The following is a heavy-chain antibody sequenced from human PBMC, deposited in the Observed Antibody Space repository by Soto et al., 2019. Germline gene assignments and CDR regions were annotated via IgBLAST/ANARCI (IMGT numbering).Heavy chain of an antibody. CDR3: ARERRWEPILY. V-gene: IGHV1-18*01. Sequence: QVQLVQSGPEVKKPGASVKVSCKGSGYTFSNYGVTWVRQAPGQGLERLGWVSAYNRNADYAQKFEDKATMTIDTSTNTAYLELRGLKPDDTAVYYCARERRWEPILYWGQGT. CDR2: VSAYNRNA. D-gene: IGHD1-26*01. J-gene: IGHJ4*02. CDR1: GYTFSNYG.